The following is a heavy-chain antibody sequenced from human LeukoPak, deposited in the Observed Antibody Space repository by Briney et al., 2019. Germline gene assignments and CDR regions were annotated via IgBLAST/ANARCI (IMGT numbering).Heavy chain of an antibody. J-gene: IGHJ2*01. CDR2: FGTAGDS. V-gene: IGHV3-13*04. Sequence: GGSLRLSCAASGFIFSSYDMHWVRRAIGKGLEWVSGFGTAGDSYYPDSVKGRFTISRENAKNSLYLQMNSLRAGDTAVYYCARGGWSHNNWYFDLWGRGTLVTVSS. CDR3: ARGGWSHNNWYFDL. D-gene: IGHD6-19*01. CDR1: GFIFSSYD.